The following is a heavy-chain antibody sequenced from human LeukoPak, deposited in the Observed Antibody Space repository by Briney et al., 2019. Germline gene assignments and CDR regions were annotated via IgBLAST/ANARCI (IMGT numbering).Heavy chain of an antibody. CDR1: GFTFSTYD. V-gene: IGHV3-13*04. Sequence: PGGSLRLSCAASGFTFSTYDMHWVRQATGKGLEWVSAISTTDDTYYPGSVKGRFTISRENAKSSLYLQMNSLRAEDTAVYYCARGRSGSYFESWGQGTLVAVSS. CDR2: ISTTDDT. J-gene: IGHJ4*02. CDR3: ARGRSGSYFES. D-gene: IGHD1-26*01.